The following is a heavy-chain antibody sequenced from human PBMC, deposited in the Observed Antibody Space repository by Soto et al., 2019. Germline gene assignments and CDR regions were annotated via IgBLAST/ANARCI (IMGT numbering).Heavy chain of an antibody. D-gene: IGHD2-2*02. CDR1: GYSFTSYW. V-gene: IGHV5-51*01. Sequence: GESLKISCKGSGYSFTSYWIGWVRQMPGKGLEWMGIIYPGDSDTRYSPSFQGQVTISADKSISTAYLQWSSLKASDTAMYYFARRWYCSSTSCYKSGAFDIWGQGTMVTVSS. CDR3: ARRWYCSSTSCYKSGAFDI. CDR2: IYPGDSDT. J-gene: IGHJ3*02.